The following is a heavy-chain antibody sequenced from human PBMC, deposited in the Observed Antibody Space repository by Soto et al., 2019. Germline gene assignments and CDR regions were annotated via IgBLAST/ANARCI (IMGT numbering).Heavy chain of an antibody. V-gene: IGHV1-18*01. CDR2: INAYNGNT. CDR1: GYSFTRYG. Sequence: QVQLVQSGAEVKNPGASVKVSCKASGYSFTRYGIGWARQAPGKGLEWMGCINAYNGNTNYAQNLQGRLTMTTDTSTTTASMELRSLRSNDTAIYYCAMVDVYVTPSPQDVWGQGTTVTVSS. D-gene: IGHD3-16*01. CDR3: AMVDVYVTPSPQDV. J-gene: IGHJ6*02.